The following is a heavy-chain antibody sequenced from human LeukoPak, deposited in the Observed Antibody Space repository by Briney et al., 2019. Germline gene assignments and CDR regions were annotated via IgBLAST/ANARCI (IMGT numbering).Heavy chain of an antibody. CDR1: GFTFSDYY. CDR2: IFYSGST. J-gene: IGHJ3*02. Sequence: PGGSLRLSCAASGFTFSDYYMSWIRQAPGKGLEWIGNIFYSGSTYYAPSLKSRLTISIDTSKNHFSLKLSSVTAADTAVYYCARVLEILDAFDIWGQGTMVTVSS. CDR3: ARVLEILDAFDI. D-gene: IGHD2/OR15-2a*01. V-gene: IGHV4-34*12.